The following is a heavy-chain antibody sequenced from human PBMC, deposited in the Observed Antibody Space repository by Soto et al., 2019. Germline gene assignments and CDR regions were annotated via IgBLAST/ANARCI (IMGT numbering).Heavy chain of an antibody. CDR3: ARGVDDSSVPIRG. CDR1: GGTSSSYA. D-gene: IGHD3-22*01. CDR2: IIPIFGTA. Sequence: ASVKVSCKASGGTSSSYAISWVRQAPGQGLEWMGGIIPIFGTANYAQKFQGRVTITADESTSTAYMELSSLRSEDTAVYYCARGVDDSSVPIRGWGQGTLVTVS. V-gene: IGHV1-69*13. J-gene: IGHJ4*02.